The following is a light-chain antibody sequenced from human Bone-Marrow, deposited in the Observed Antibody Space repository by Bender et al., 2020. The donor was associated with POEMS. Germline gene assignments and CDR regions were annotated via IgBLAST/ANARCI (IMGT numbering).Light chain of an antibody. Sequence: SYELTQPPSVSVSPGQTASITCSGDKLGNQYACWYQQKPGQSPVLVIYQDNKRPSGIPERFSGSNSGNTATLTISGTQAMDEADYYCQVWDSSSDLWVFGGGTKLTVL. CDR1: KLGNQY. CDR2: QDN. V-gene: IGLV3-1*01. J-gene: IGLJ3*02. CDR3: QVWDSSSDLWV.